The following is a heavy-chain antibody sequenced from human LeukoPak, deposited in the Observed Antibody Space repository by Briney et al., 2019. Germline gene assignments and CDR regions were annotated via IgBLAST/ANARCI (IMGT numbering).Heavy chain of an antibody. CDR2: INHSGST. Sequence: SETLSLTCAVYGGSFSGYYWSWIRQPPGKGLEWIGEINHSGSTNYNPSLKSRVTISVDTSKNQFSLKLSSVTAADTAVYYCARDWSSRRNFDYWGQGTLVTVSS. CDR1: GGSFSGYY. D-gene: IGHD1-26*01. V-gene: IGHV4-34*01. CDR3: ARDWSSRRNFDY. J-gene: IGHJ4*02.